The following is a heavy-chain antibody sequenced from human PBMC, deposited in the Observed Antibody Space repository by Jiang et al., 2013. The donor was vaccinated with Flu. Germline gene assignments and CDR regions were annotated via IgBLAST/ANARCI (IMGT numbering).Heavy chain of an antibody. V-gene: IGHV7-4-1*02. J-gene: IGHJ4*02. D-gene: IGHD6-13*01. CDR3: STLQPRIAAPEF. CDR1: GYTFTSYS. Sequence: KTSGYTFTSYSVNWVRQAPGQGLEWMGWIHTQTGEPNLCPGLHITVCFSLDTSVSTAYLQISGLKTEDTAIYYCSTLQPRIAAPEFWGQGTLVTVSS. CDR2: IHTQTGEP.